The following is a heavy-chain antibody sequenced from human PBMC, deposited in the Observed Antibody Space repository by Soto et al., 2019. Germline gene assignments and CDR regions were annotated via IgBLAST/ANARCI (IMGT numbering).Heavy chain of an antibody. Sequence: ASVKVSCKASGYTFTSYGSSWVRQAPGQGLEWMGWISAYNGNTNYAQKLQGRVTMTTDTTTSTAYMELRSLRSDDTAVYYCARVPPGYYYYYMDVRGKGTTVTVSS. V-gene: IGHV1-18*01. CDR3: ARVPPGYYYYYMDV. J-gene: IGHJ6*03. CDR1: GYTFTSYG. CDR2: ISAYNGNT.